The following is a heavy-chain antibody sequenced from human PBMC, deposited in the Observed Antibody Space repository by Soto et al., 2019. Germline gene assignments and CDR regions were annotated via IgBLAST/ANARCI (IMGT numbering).Heavy chain of an antibody. D-gene: IGHD5-12*01. CDR1: GGTFSSYT. CDR2: IIPILGIA. CDR3: AREYSGYDNY. Sequence: QVQLWQSGAEVKKPGSSVKVSCKASGGTFSSYTISWVRQAPGQGREWMGRIIPILGIANYAQKFQGRVTITADKSTSTAYMELSSLRSEDTAVYYCAREYSGYDNYWGQGTLVTVSS. J-gene: IGHJ4*02. V-gene: IGHV1-69*08.